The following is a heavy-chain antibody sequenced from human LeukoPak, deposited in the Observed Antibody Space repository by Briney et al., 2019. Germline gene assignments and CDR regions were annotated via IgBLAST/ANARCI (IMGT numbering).Heavy chain of an antibody. D-gene: IGHD6-13*01. CDR3: ASRSPLAAAGVFQH. CDR2: ISAYNGNT. V-gene: IGHV1-18*01. CDR1: GYTFTSYG. J-gene: IGHJ1*01. Sequence: ASVKVSCKASGYTFTSYGISWVRQAPGQGLEWMGWISAYNGNTNYAQKLQGRVTMTTDTSTSRAYMELRSLRSDDTAVYYCASRSPLAAAGVFQHWGQGTLVTVSS.